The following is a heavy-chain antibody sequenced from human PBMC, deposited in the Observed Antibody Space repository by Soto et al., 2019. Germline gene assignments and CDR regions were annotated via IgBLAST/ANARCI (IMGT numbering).Heavy chain of an antibody. CDR2: INSDGSST. V-gene: IGHV3-74*01. CDR1: GFTFSSYW. Sequence: GGSLRLSCAASGFTFSSYWMHWVRQAPGKGLVWVSRINSDGSSTSYADSVKGRFTISRDNAKNTLYLQMNSLRAEDTAVYYCARENGGRIVVVPAAIDYFDYWGQGTLVTVSS. J-gene: IGHJ4*02. CDR3: ARENGGRIVVVPAAIDYFDY. D-gene: IGHD2-2*01.